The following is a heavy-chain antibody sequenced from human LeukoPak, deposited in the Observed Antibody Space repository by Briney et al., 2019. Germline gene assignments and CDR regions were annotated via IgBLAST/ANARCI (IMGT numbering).Heavy chain of an antibody. V-gene: IGHV4-39*07. CDR1: GGSISNTYYY. CDR2: VYYSGTT. Sequence: SETLSLTCSVSGGSISNTYYYWGWIRQPPGKGLEWIGSVYYSGTTHDNPSLKSRVTMSVDTSKNQFSLKLSSVTAADTAVYYCARVYSSGWYYYYYYMDVWGKGTTVTVSS. D-gene: IGHD6-19*01. CDR3: ARVYSSGWYYYYYYMDV. J-gene: IGHJ6*03.